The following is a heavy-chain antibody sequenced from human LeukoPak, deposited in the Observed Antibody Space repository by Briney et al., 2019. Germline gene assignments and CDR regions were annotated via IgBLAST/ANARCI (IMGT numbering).Heavy chain of an antibody. J-gene: IGHJ3*02. D-gene: IGHD3-22*01. CDR3: ARAGGITMTPDAFDI. CDR2: IIPILGIA. CDR1: GGTFSSYA. Sequence: SVKVSCKASGGTFSSYAISWVRQAPGQGLEWMGRIIPILGIANYAQKFQGRVTITADKSTSTAYMELSSLRSEDTAVYYCARAGGITMTPDAFDIWGQGTMVTVSS. V-gene: IGHV1-69*04.